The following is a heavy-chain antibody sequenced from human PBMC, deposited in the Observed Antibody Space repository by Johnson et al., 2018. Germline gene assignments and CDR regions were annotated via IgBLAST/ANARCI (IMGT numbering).Heavy chain of an antibody. Sequence: EVQLLESGGGLVQXGGSLRLSCAASGFTFSSYWMHWVRQAPGKGLVWVSRINSDGSSTSYADSVKGRFPISRDNAKNTLYLQMNSLRAEDTAVYYCAREPYYDFWSANYYYYMDVCGKGTTVTVSS. V-gene: IGHV3-74*01. J-gene: IGHJ6*03. D-gene: IGHD3-3*01. CDR3: AREPYYDFWSANYYYYMDV. CDR2: INSDGSST. CDR1: GFTFSSYW.